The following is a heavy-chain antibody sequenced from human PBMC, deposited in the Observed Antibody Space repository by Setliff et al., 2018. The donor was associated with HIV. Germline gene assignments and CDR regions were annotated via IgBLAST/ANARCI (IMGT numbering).Heavy chain of an antibody. CDR2: IIPAFGTA. CDR3: ASATGSYYSFDY. CDR1: GDTLSIHP. D-gene: IGHD1-26*01. Sequence: SVKVSCKASGDTLSIHPISWVRQAPGRGLDWMGGIIPAFGTANYAQKFQGRVTITRDTSASTAYMELSSLRSEDTAVYYCASATGSYYSFDYWGQGTLVTVSS. V-gene: IGHV1-69*05. J-gene: IGHJ4*02.